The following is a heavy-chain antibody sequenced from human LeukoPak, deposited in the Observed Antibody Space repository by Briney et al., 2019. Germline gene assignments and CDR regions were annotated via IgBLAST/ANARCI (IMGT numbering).Heavy chain of an antibody. Sequence: SETLSLTCTVSGGSISCYYWSWIRQPAGKALEWIGRIYTSGSTNYSPSLKSRVTMSVDTSKNQFSLKQISVTAADTAVYYCARAASPITMVRGPRPDWFDPWGQGALVTVSS. V-gene: IGHV4-4*07. J-gene: IGHJ5*02. CDR1: GGSISCYY. D-gene: IGHD3-10*01. CDR3: ARAASPITMVRGPRPDWFDP. CDR2: IYTSGST.